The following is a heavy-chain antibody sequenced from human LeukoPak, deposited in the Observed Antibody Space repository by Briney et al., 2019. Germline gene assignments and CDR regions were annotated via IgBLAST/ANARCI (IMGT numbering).Heavy chain of an antibody. CDR1: GYGFSNYG. CDR2: ISAYNGNT. J-gene: IGHJ5*02. V-gene: IGHV1-18*01. Sequence: ASVKVSCKTSGYGFSNYGISWVRQAPGQGLEWMGWISAYNGNTNYAQKLQGRVTMTTDTSTSTAYMELRSLRSDDTAVYYCARVSIVVPAATAWFDPWGQGTLVTVSS. CDR3: ARVSIVVPAATAWFDP. D-gene: IGHD2-2*01.